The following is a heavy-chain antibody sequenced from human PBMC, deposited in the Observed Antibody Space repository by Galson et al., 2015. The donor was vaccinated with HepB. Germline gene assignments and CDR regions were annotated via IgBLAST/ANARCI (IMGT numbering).Heavy chain of an antibody. Sequence: SVKVSCKASGYTFTGYYMHWVRQAPAQGLEWMGWINPNSGGTNYAQKFQGRVTMTRDTSIRTAYMELSRLRSDDTAVYYCARVASEQWLVPRMNWFDPWGQGTLVTVSS. J-gene: IGHJ5*02. D-gene: IGHD6-19*01. CDR2: INPNSGGT. CDR3: ARVASEQWLVPRMNWFDP. CDR1: GYTFTGYY. V-gene: IGHV1-2*02.